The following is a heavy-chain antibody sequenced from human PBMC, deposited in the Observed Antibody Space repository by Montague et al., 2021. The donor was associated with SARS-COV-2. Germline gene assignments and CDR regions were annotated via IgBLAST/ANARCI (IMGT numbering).Heavy chain of an antibody. J-gene: IGHJ6*03. D-gene: IGHD1-14*01. CDR1: GDSVSSNSAA. Sequence: CAISGDSVSSNSAAWNWIRQSPSRGLEWLGRTYYRSRWFNDYAVSIRSRLTINPDTSKNQFSLQLNSVTPEDTAVYNCARATEWRGYYYYYYMDVWGKGTTVTVSS. V-gene: IGHV6-1*01. CDR2: TYYRSRWFN. CDR3: ARATEWRGYYYYYYMDV.